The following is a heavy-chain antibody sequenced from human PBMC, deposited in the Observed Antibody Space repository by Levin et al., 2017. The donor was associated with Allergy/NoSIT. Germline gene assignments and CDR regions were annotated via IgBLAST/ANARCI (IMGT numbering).Heavy chain of an antibody. CDR3: GRIRTDTSGWYEIDY. D-gene: IGHD6-19*01. CDR1: GGSITTYY. J-gene: IGHJ4*02. Sequence: GSLRLSCTVSGGSITTYYWTWIRQPPGRGLEWVGYITYSGSTDYNPSLKRRVTISVDTPNNQFSLELPSVTAADTAVYDCGRIRTDTSGWYEIDYWGQGTLVTVSS. V-gene: IGHV4-59*01. CDR2: ITYSGST.